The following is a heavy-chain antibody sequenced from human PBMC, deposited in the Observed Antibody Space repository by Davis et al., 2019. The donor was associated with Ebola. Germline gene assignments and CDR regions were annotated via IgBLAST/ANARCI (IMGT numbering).Heavy chain of an antibody. D-gene: IGHD3-16*02. Sequence: GESLKISCTDSVITFSSYAMTWVRQAPGKGLEWVSAISGSGGSTYYADSVKGRFTISRDNSKNTLYLQMNSLRAEDTAVYYCAKDRGLGELSFIRGYWGQGTLVTVS. CDR2: ISGSGGST. CDR1: VITFSSYA. CDR3: AKDRGLGELSFIRGY. V-gene: IGHV3-23*01. J-gene: IGHJ4*02.